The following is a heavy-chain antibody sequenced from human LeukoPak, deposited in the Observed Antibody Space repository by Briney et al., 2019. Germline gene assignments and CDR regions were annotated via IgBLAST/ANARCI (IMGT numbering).Heavy chain of an antibody. D-gene: IGHD1-1*01. CDR3: ARDLKGYNWNAFDY. CDR2: IIPIFGTA. J-gene: IGHJ4*02. Sequence: SVKVSCKASGGTFSSYAISCVRQAPGQGLEWMGGIIPIFGTANYAQKFQGRVTITADESTSTAYMELSSLRSEDTAVYYCARDLKGYNWNAFDYWGQGTLVTVSS. CDR1: GGTFSSYA. V-gene: IGHV1-69*13.